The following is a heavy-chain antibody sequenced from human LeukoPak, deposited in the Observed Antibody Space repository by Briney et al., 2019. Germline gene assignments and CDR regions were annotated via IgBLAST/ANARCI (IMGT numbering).Heavy chain of an antibody. J-gene: IGHJ6*02. CDR3: AKVIRGGYGMNV. Sequence: GGSLRLSCAASGFTFSSFAMNWVRQAPGKGLEWVSYISDSSSLTYYADSVKGRFTISRDNAKNSLSLQLNSLRDEDTAVYFCAKVIRGGYGMNVWGQGTTVTVSS. V-gene: IGHV3-48*02. D-gene: IGHD3-10*01. CDR2: ISDSSSLT. CDR1: GFTFSSFA.